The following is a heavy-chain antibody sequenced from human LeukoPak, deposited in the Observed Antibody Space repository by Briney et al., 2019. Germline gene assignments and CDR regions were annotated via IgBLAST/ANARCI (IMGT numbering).Heavy chain of an antibody. CDR1: VGSISTYY. CDR3: AKASGVGYSYGIADS. J-gene: IGHJ4*02. D-gene: IGHD5-18*01. V-gene: IGHV4-59*01. Sequence: SETLSLTCIVSVGSISTYYWTWIRQPPGKALEWIGYIYGSGSTNYNPSLKSRVTISVDTSKNQFSLKLSSVTAADAAVYYCAKASGVGYSYGIADSWGQGTLVTVSS. CDR2: IYGSGST.